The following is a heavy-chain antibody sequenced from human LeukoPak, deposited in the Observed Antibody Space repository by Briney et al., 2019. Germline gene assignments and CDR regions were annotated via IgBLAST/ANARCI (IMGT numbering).Heavy chain of an antibody. Sequence: GGSLRLSCAASGFIFSTYAMTWVRQAPGKGLEWVSAISASGGSTYYADSVKGRFTFSRDDSKNTLYLQMNSLRAEDTAVYYCAKVPRIAAALIWGQGTMVTVSS. J-gene: IGHJ3*02. CDR2: ISASGGST. CDR3: AKVPRIAAALI. D-gene: IGHD6-13*01. V-gene: IGHV3-23*01. CDR1: GFIFSTYA.